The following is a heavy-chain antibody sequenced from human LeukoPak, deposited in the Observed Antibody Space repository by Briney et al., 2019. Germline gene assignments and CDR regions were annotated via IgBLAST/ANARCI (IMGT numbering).Heavy chain of an antibody. V-gene: IGHV4-34*01. J-gene: IGHJ4*02. Sequence: SETLSLTCAVYGGSFSGYYWSWIRQPPGKGLEWIGEINHSGSTNYNPSLKSRVTISVDTSKNQFSLKLSSVTAADTAVYYCARVQGGATTYWGQGTLVTVSS. D-gene: IGHD1-26*01. CDR1: GGSFSGYY. CDR2: INHSGST. CDR3: ARVQGGATTY.